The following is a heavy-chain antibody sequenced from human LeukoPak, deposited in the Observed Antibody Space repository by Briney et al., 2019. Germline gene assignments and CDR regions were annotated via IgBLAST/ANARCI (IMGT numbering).Heavy chain of an antibody. J-gene: IGHJ4*02. CDR3: ARGAWISELDY. CDR1: GYTFTCYY. CDR2: INPNSGGT. V-gene: IGHV1-2*04. Sequence: ASVKVSCKASGYTFTCYYMHWVRQAPGQGLEWMGWINPNSGGTNYAQKFQGWVTTTRDTSISTAYMELSRLRSDDTAVYYCARGAWISELDYWGQGTLVTVSS. D-gene: IGHD5-12*01.